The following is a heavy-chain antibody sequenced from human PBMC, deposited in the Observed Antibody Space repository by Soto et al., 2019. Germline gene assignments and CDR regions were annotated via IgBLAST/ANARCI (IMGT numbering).Heavy chain of an antibody. D-gene: IGHD5-18*01. J-gene: IGHJ3*02. CDR3: ARDIYSYGSVGTPDI. CDR2: ISNDGNRQ. CDR1: GFSFSSQA. Sequence: GGSLRLSCVASGFSFSSQAMHWVRQAPGKGLEWVAAISNDGNRQLYADSVKDRFTTSRDNSRNTLDLQMNNLRTEDTGVYFCARDIYSYGSVGTPDIWGQGTMVTVSS. V-gene: IGHV3-30-3*01.